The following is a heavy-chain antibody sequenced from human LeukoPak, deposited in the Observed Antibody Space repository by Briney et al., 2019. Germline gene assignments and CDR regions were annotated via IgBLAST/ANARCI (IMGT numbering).Heavy chain of an antibody. Sequence: ASVKVSCKASGYTFTSYGISWVRQAPGQGLEGRGWISAYDGNTNYAQKLQGRVTMTTDTSTSKAYMALRSLRSDDTAVYSCARGGTTGTTAFDYWGQGTLVTVSS. V-gene: IGHV1-18*01. CDR1: GYTFTSYG. CDR3: ARGGTTGTTAFDY. D-gene: IGHD1-1*01. CDR2: ISAYDGNT. J-gene: IGHJ4*02.